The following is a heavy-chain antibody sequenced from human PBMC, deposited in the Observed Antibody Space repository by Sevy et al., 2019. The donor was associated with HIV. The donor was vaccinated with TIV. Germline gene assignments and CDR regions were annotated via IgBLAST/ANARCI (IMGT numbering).Heavy chain of an antibody. J-gene: IGHJ4*02. Sequence: GGSLRLSCAASGFTFSTYAMSWVRQAPGKGLEWVSAISGSGVTTYYADSVKGRFTISRDNSKNTLYLQMNSLTAEDTAVYYCAEAGVRVGGSFDLFYFDYWGQGTLVTVSS. CDR1: GFTFSTYA. V-gene: IGHV3-23*01. D-gene: IGHD6-19*01. CDR3: AEAGVRVGGSFDLFYFDY. CDR2: ISGSGVTT.